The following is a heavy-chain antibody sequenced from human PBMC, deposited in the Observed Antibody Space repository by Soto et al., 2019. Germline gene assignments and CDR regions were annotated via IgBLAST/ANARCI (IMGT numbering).Heavy chain of an antibody. D-gene: IGHD4-17*01. V-gene: IGHV1-2*02. J-gene: IGHJ4*02. CDR1: GYTFTAYY. Sequence: QVQLVQSGAEVKEPGDSVRVSCEASGYTFTAYYIHWVRQAPGQGLEWMGWINPKFGDTTYAQDFQGRVSMTRDMSISTVYMELSRLTSDDTAIYYCARGPDDSDVPRWDHWGQGTLITVSS. CDR3: ARGPDDSDVPRWDH. CDR2: INPKFGDT.